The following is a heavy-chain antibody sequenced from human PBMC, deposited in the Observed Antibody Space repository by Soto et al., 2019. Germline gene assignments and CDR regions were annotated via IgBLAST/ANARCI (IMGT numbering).Heavy chain of an antibody. V-gene: IGHV1-69*01. CDR2: IIPVFGTP. CDR1: GGLFSSYA. J-gene: IGHJ4*02. D-gene: IGHD2-15*01. CDR3: ARGGGPYVWFNEF. Sequence: QEQLVQSGAEVKRPGSSVKLSCKDSGGLFSSYAISWVRQAPGQGLEWVGGIIPVFGTPYYAQKLQGRVTITADESTNTAYMEMSSLTSEDTAIYYCARGGGPYVWFNEFWGQGSLVTVSS.